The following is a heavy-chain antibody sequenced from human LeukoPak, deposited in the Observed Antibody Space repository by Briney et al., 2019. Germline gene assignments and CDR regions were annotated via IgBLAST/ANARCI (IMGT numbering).Heavy chain of an antibody. J-gene: IGHJ4*02. CDR1: GGSISSYY. D-gene: IGHD5-24*01. CDR2: IYYSGST. CDR3: ARHGKRWLQFRDYFDY. Sequence: PSETLSLTCTVSGGSISSYYWCWMRQPPGKGLEWIWDIYYSGSTNYNPPLKSRVTISVATSKNQFSLKLSSVTAADTAVYYCARHGKRWLQFRDYFDYWGQGTLVTVSS. V-gene: IGHV4-59*08.